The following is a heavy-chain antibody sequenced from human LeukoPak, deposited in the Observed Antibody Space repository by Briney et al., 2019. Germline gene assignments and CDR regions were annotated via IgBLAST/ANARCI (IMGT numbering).Heavy chain of an antibody. V-gene: IGHV4-61*01. J-gene: IGHJ4*02. D-gene: IGHD6-6*01. Sequence: TPSETLSLTCTVSGGSISSSSYYWSWIRQPPGKGLEWIGYIYYSGSTNYNPSLKSRVTISVDTSKNQFSLKLSSVTAADTAVYYCARSSIAALFDYWGQGTLVTVSS. CDR3: ARSSIAALFDY. CDR1: GGSISSSSYY. CDR2: IYYSGST.